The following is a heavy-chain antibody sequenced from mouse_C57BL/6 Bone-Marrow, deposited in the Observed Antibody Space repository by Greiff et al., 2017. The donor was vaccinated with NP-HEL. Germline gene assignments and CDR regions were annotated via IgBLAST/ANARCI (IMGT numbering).Heavy chain of an antibody. Sequence: VKLMESGPELVKPGASVKLSCKASGYTFTSYDINWVKQRPGQGLEWIGWIYPRDGSTKYNEKFKGKATLTVDTSSSTAYMELHSLTSEDSAVYFCARNDYGSSPGFDVWGTGTTVTVSS. CDR2: IYPRDGST. V-gene: IGHV1-85*01. D-gene: IGHD1-1*01. CDR1: GYTFTSYD. J-gene: IGHJ1*03. CDR3: ARNDYGSSPGFDV.